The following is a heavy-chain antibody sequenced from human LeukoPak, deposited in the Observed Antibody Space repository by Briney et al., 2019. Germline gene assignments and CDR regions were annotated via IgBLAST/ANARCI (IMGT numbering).Heavy chain of an antibody. CDR3: ARGRKAVRGYSSGWPLYYFDY. CDR2: ISAYNGNT. CDR1: GYTFTSNG. Sequence: ASVNVSCKASGYTFTSNGISWVRQAPGQGLELMGWISAYNGNTNYAQKLQGRVTMTTDTSTSTAYMELRSLRSDDTAVYYCARGRKAVRGYSSGWPLYYFDYWGQGTLVTVSS. D-gene: IGHD6-19*01. V-gene: IGHV1-18*01. J-gene: IGHJ4*02.